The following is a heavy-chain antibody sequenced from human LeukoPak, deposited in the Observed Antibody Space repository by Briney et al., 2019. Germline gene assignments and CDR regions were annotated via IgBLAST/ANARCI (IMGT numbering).Heavy chain of an antibody. CDR1: GFTFSSYA. V-gene: IGHV3-64*01. J-gene: IGHJ6*02. CDR2: ISANGGNT. Sequence: GGSLRLSCAASGFTFSSYAMHWVRQAPGRGLEYVSAISANGGNTYYANSVKGRFTVSRDNSKNTLYLQMGSLRAEDMAVYYCAREGEWFLKESYYYAMDGWGQGTTVTASS. D-gene: IGHD3-3*01. CDR3: AREGEWFLKESYYYAMDG.